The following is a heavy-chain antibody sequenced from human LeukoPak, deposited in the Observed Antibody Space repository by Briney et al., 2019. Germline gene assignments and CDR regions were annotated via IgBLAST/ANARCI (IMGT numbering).Heavy chain of an antibody. J-gene: IGHJ6*03. CDR1: GFTFSSYG. D-gene: IGHD2-2*01. CDR2: ISSSSSYI. CDR3: ARYCSSTSCRDYYYYYMDV. V-gene: IGHV3-21*01. Sequence: PGGSLRLSCAASGFTFSSYGMHWVRQAPGKGLQWVSSISSSSSYIYYADSVKGRFTISRDNAKNSLYLQMNSLRAEDTAVYYCARYCSSTSCRDYYYYYMDVWGKGTTVTVSS.